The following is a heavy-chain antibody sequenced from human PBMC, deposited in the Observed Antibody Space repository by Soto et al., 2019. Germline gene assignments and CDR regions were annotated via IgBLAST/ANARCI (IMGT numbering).Heavy chain of an antibody. J-gene: IGHJ4*03. D-gene: IGHD3-10*01. CDR2: IYYSGST. V-gene: IGHV4-59*08. CDR3: ARHNYGSGSTYFDY. CDR1: GGSISSYY. Sequence: SETLSLTCTVSGGSISSYYWSWIRQPPGKGLEWIGYIYYSGSTNYNPSLKSRVTISVDTSKNQFSLKLNSMTAADTAVYYCARHNYGSGSTYFDYWGQGTTVTVSS.